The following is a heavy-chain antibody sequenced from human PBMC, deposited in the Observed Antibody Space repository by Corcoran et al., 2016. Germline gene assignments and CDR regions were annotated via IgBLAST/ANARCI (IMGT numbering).Heavy chain of an antibody. J-gene: IGHJ5*02. Sequence: QVQLVQSGAEVKKPGASVKVSCKASGYTFTGYYMHWVRQAPGQGLEWMGWINPNSGGTNYAQKFQGGVTMTRDTSISTAYMELSRLRSDDTAVYYCARGQYYYDRSGLNWFDPWGQGTLVTVSS. CDR3: ARGQYYYDRSGLNWFDP. CDR2: INPNSGGT. CDR1: GYTFTGYY. D-gene: IGHD3-22*01. V-gene: IGHV1-2*02.